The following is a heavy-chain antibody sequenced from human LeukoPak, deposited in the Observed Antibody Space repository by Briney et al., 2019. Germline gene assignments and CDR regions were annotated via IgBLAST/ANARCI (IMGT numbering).Heavy chain of an antibody. Sequence: PGGSLRLSCAASGFTFSTYSMNWVRRAPGKGLEWVSYISSSSSPIWYADFVKGRFTISRDNAKNSLYLQMNSLRAEDTAVYCCASPPYSYGSGSGGYWGQGTLVTVSS. CDR2: ISSSSSPI. CDR3: ASPPYSYGSGSGGY. D-gene: IGHD3-10*01. J-gene: IGHJ4*02. V-gene: IGHV3-48*04. CDR1: GFTFSTYS.